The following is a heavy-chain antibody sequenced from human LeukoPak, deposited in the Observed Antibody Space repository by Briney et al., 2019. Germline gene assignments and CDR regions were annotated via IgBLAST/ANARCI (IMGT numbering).Heavy chain of an antibody. V-gene: IGHV3-30*02. CDR3: AKDLKGYSDYDFSDY. Sequence: GGSLRLSCAASGFTFSSYGMHWVRQAPGKGLEWVAFIRYDGTNKYYADSVKGRFTISRDNSKNTLYLQMNSLRAEDTAVYNCAKDLKGYSDYDFSDYWGQGTLVTVSS. CDR1: GFTFSSYG. D-gene: IGHD5-12*01. CDR2: IRYDGTNK. J-gene: IGHJ4*02.